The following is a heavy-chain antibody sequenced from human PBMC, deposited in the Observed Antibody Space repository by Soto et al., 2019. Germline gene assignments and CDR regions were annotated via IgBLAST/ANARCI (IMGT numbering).Heavy chain of an antibody. CDR1: GGSISSYY. Sequence: SETLSLTCTVSGGSISSYYWSWIRQPPGKGLEWIGYIYYSGSTNYNPSLKSRVTISVDTSKNQFSLKLSSVTAADTAVYYCARAYYYGSGSLPQNWFDPWGQGTLVTVSS. CDR3: ARAYYYGSGSLPQNWFDP. J-gene: IGHJ5*02. D-gene: IGHD3-10*01. CDR2: IYYSGST. V-gene: IGHV4-59*01.